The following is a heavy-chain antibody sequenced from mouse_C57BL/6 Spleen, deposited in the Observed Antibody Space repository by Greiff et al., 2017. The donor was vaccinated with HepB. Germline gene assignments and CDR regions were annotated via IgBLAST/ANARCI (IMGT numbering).Heavy chain of an antibody. CDR1: GFTFSSYA. D-gene: IGHD3-3*01. Sequence: EVKLQESGGGLVKPGGSLKLSCAASGFTFSSYAMSWVRQTPEKRLEWVATISDGGSYTYYPDNVKGRFTISRDNAKNNLYLQMSHLKSEDTAMYYWARGDWYYFDYWGQGTTLTVSS. CDR2: ISDGGSYT. J-gene: IGHJ2*01. CDR3: ARGDWYYFDY. V-gene: IGHV5-4*03.